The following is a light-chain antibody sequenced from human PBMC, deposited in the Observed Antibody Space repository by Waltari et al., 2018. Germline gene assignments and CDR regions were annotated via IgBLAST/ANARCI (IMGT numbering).Light chain of an antibody. CDR2: GKN. CDR3: NARDSSGNRV. V-gene: IGLV3-19*01. J-gene: IGLJ3*02. Sequence: WYQQKPAQAPVLVIYGKNNRPSGIPDRFAGSSSGNTASLTTTGAQAEDEADYYCNARDSSGNRVFGGGSKLTVL.